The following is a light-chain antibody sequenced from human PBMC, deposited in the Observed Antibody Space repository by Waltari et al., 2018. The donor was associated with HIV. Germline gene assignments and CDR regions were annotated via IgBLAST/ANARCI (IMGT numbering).Light chain of an antibody. V-gene: IGLV3-25*03. CDR1: ALAKHN. Sequence: SFELTQPPSVSVSPGQTARITCPGDALAKHNTSWYQQKPGQAPVVVIYKDTERPSGIPERFSGSSSGTTVTLTISGVQSEDEADYYCQSADTGGTRVFGPGTKVTVL. J-gene: IGLJ1*01. CDR3: QSADTGGTRV. CDR2: KDT.